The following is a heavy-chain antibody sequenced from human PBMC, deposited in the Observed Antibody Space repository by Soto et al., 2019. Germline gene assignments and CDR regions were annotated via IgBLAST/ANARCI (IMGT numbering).Heavy chain of an antibody. D-gene: IGHD3-22*01. V-gene: IGHV1-46*01. J-gene: IGHJ4*02. Sequence: ASVKVSCKASGYTFTSYYMHWVRQAPGQGLEWMGIINPSGGSTSYAQKFQGRVTMTRDTSTSTVYMELSSLRSEDTAVYYCAREWIPRSGDSSGYYYFRVWSYWGQGTLVTVSS. CDR2: INPSGGST. CDR3: AREWIPRSGDSSGYYYFRVWSY. CDR1: GYTFTSYY.